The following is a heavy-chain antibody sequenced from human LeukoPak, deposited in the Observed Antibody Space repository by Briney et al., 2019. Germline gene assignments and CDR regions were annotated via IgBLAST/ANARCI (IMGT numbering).Heavy chain of an antibody. Sequence: QPGGSLRLSCMASGFSFSSYAMNWVRQAPGKGLEWVANIKQDGSEKYYVDSVKGRFTISRDNAKNSLYLQMNSLRAEDTAVYYCARASLAGSTGYYNLGTYYYYGMDVWGQGTTVTVSS. D-gene: IGHD3-9*01. CDR1: GFSFSSYA. J-gene: IGHJ6*02. CDR2: IKQDGSEK. V-gene: IGHV3-7*01. CDR3: ARASLAGSTGYYNLGTYYYYGMDV.